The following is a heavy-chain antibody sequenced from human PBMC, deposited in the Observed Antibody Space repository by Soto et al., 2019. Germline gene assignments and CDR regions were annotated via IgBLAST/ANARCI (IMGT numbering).Heavy chain of an antibody. CDR1: GFTFSSYS. V-gene: IGHV3-21*01. CDR3: ARDTDDQLSYFDY. Sequence: GGSLRLSCAASGFTFSSYSMNWVRQAPGKGLEWVSSISSSSSYIYYADSVKGRFTISRDNAKNSLYLQMNSLRAEDTAVYYCARDTDDQLSYFDYWGQGTLVTVSS. D-gene: IGHD2-2*01. CDR2: ISSSSSYI. J-gene: IGHJ4*02.